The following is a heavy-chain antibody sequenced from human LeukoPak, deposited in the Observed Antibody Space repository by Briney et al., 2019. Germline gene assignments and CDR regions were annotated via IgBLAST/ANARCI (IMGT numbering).Heavy chain of an antibody. CDR2: ISSRSSTI. CDR3: ARDLRYYYYYGMDV. CDR1: GFTFSDYN. J-gene: IGHJ6*02. Sequence: GGSLRLSCAASGFTFSDYNMNLVRQAPGKGLEWVSYISSRSSTIYYADSVKGRFTISRDNAKNSLYLQMNSLRAEDTAVYYCARDLRYYYYYGMDVWGQGTTVTVSS. V-gene: IGHV3-48*04.